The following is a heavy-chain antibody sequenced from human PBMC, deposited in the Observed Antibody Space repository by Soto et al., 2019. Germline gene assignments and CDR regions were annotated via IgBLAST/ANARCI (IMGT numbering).Heavy chain of an antibody. V-gene: IGHV3-23*01. D-gene: IGHD6-6*01. J-gene: IGHJ6*02. CDR2: ISGSGGST. CDR1: GFTFSSYA. CDR3: ARPEYSSSSYGMDV. Sequence: GSLRLSCAASGFTFSSYAMSWVRQAPGKGLEWVSAISGSGGSTYYADSVKGRFTISRDNAKNSLYLQMNSLRDEDTAVYYCARPEYSSSSYGMDVWGQGTTVTVSS.